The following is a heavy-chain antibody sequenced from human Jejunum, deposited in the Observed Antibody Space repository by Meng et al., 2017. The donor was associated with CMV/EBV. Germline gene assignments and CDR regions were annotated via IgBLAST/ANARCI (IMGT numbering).Heavy chain of an antibody. CDR1: GSRFTTSW. Sequence: GSRFTTSWVAWVRQMPGKGLEWMGIIHPGDSETLYSPSLQGQVTISADKSINTAYLQWSSLKASDTAMYYCAVRWRSRDLFYYDYWSQGTLVTVSS. V-gene: IGHV5-51*01. CDR3: AVRWRSRDLFYYDY. CDR2: IHPGDSET. J-gene: IGHJ4*02. D-gene: IGHD2/OR15-2a*01.